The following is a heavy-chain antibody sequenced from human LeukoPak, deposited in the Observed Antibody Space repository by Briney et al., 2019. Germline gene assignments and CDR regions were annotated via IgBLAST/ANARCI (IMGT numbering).Heavy chain of an antibody. CDR3: ARCIAAAGPYYYYGMDV. CDR2: INPNSGGT. J-gene: IGHJ6*02. V-gene: IGHV1-2*02. D-gene: IGHD6-13*01. Sequence: ASVKASCKASGYTFTGYYMHWVRQAPGQGLEWMGWINPNSGGTNYAQKFQGRVTMTRDTSISTAYMELSRLRSDDTAVYYCARCIAAAGPYYYYGMDVWGQGTTVTVSS. CDR1: GYTFTGYY.